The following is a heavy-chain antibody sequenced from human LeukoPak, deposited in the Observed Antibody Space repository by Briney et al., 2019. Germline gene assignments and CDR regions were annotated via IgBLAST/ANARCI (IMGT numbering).Heavy chain of an antibody. D-gene: IGHD1-14*01. CDR2: IKEDGSGK. V-gene: IGHV3-7*01. CDR3: ARKTGLDY. CDR1: GFTFRKHW. Sequence: GGSLRLSCAATGFTFRKHWMSWVRQPTGKGLECVGKIKEDGSGKHYVDFVKGRVTISRDNAKSLMYLHMNSLRAPDTAVYYCARKTGLDYWGQGTLVTVSS. J-gene: IGHJ4*02.